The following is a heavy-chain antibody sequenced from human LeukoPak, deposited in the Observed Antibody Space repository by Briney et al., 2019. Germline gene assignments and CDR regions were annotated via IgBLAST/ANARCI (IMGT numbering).Heavy chain of an antibody. CDR1: GYSFTSYW. V-gene: IGHV5-51*01. J-gene: IGHJ5*02. D-gene: IGHD2-2*01. CDR2: IYPGDSDT. Sequence: GESLKISCKGSGYSFTSYWIGWVRQMPGKGLEWMGIIYPGDSDTRYSPSFQGQVTISADKSISTAYLQWSSLKASDTAMYYCXXXXXXXXXXSIPSNWFDPWGQGTLVTVSS. CDR3: XXXXXXXXXXSIPSNWFDP.